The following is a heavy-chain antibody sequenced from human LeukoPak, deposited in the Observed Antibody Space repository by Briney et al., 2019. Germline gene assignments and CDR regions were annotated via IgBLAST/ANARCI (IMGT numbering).Heavy chain of an antibody. V-gene: IGHV3-20*04. CDR2: INWNGGST. D-gene: IGHD3-3*01. Sequence: RPGGSLRLSCAASGFTFDDYGMSWVRQAPGKGLEWVSGINWNGGSTGYADSVKGRFTISRDNAKNSLYLQMNSLRAEDTALYYCAKDRSGYDFWSGYYTPGYWGQGTLVTVSS. CDR3: AKDRSGYDFWSGYYTPGY. J-gene: IGHJ4*02. CDR1: GFTFDDYG.